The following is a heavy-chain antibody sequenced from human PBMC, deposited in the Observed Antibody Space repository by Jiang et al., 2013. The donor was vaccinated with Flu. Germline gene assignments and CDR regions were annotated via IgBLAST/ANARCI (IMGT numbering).Heavy chain of an antibody. CDR2: IYYSGST. Sequence: LLKPSETLSLTCTVSGGSISSYYWSWIRQPPGKGLEWIGYIYYSGSTNYNPSLKSRVTISVDTSKNQFSLKLSSVTAADTAVYYCARDREGSGSVDYWGQGTLVTVSS. V-gene: IGHV4-59*01. J-gene: IGHJ4*02. D-gene: IGHD3-10*01. CDR3: ARDREGSGSVDY. CDR1: GGSISSYY.